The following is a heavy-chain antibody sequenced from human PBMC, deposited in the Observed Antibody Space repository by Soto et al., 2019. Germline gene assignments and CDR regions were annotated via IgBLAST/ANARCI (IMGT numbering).Heavy chain of an antibody. V-gene: IGHV1-69*13. Sequence: SVKVSCKASGGTFSSYAISWVRQAPGQGLEWMGGIIPIFGTANCAQKFQGRVTITADESTSTAYMELSSLRSEDTAVYYCACSIAARLHYFDYWGQGTLVTVSS. J-gene: IGHJ4*02. CDR2: IIPIFGTA. CDR3: ACSIAARLHYFDY. CDR1: GGTFSSYA. D-gene: IGHD6-6*01.